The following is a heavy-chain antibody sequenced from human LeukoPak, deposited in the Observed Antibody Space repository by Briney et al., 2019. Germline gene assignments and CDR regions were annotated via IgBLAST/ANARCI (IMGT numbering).Heavy chain of an antibody. CDR1: GFTFGSYA. J-gene: IGHJ4*02. CDR2: ISGSGGST. CDR3: AKEGEIAAAGKGDFDY. V-gene: IGHV3-23*01. Sequence: PGGSLRLSCAASGFTFGSYAMSWVRQAPGKGLEWVSAISGSGGSTYYADSVKGRFTISRDNSKNTLYLQMNSLRAEDTAVYYCAKEGEIAAAGKGDFDYWGQGTLVTVSS. D-gene: IGHD6-13*01.